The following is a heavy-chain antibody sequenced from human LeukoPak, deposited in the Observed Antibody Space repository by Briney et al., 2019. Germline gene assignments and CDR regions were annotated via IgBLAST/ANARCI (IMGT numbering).Heavy chain of an antibody. D-gene: IGHD6-13*01. CDR2: ISASGGDT. CDR1: GLTFSSYS. V-gene: IGHV3-23*01. Sequence: PGGSLRLSCVVPGLTFSSYSMGWVRQAPGKGLEWVSGISASGGDTWYPDSVKGRFTISRDNSKNTLFLQMNSLRLEDTAIYYCAKDAAGPEYWGQGTLVTVSS. J-gene: IGHJ4*02. CDR3: AKDAAGPEY.